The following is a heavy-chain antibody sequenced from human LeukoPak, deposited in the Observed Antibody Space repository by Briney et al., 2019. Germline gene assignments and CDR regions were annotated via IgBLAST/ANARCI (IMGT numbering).Heavy chain of an antibody. J-gene: IGHJ6*02. V-gene: IGHV4-61*01. CDR2: IYYSGST. CDR3: ARGWYNWNYFGSYYYYYGMDV. CDR1: GGSVSSGSYY. Sequence: SETLSLTCTVSGGSVSSGSYYWSWIRQPPGKGLEWIGYIYYSGSTNYNPSLKSRVTISVDTSKNQFSLKLSSVTAADTAVYYCARGWYNWNYFGSYYYYYGMDVWGQGTTVTVSS. D-gene: IGHD1-7*01.